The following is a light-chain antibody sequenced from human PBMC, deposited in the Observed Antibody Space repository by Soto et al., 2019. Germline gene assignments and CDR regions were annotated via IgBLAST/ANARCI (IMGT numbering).Light chain of an antibody. CDR2: AAS. Sequence: DIQMTQSPSSLSASVGDRVTITCRASQAIYNYLAWYQQKLGKVPTLLISAASTLQSGVPSRFSGSGSGTDFTLTISSLQPEDVATYYCQKFSAVPTFGGGTQVEI. J-gene: IGKJ4*01. V-gene: IGKV1-27*01. CDR3: QKFSAVPT. CDR1: QAIYNY.